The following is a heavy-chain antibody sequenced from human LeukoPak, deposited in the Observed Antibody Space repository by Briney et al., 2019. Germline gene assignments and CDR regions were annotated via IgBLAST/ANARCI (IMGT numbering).Heavy chain of an antibody. CDR1: GDSISSYY. V-gene: IGHV4-59*08. CDR2: VHYSGSS. J-gene: IGHJ6*03. Sequence: SETLFLTCTVPGDSISSYYWSWIRQPPGKGLEWIGHVHYSGSSAYIPSLKSRVTMSVDTSKNQFSLSLTSVTAADTALYYCARWYCSNNLCFHMDVWGKGTTVTVFS. CDR3: ARWYCSNNLCFHMDV. D-gene: IGHD2-8*01.